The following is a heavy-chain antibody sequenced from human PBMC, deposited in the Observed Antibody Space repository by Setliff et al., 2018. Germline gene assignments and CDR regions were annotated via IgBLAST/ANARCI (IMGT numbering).Heavy chain of an antibody. J-gene: IGHJ2*01. CDR3: ARSRTIAVKGGVFAG. CDR1: GASISSDGYY. V-gene: IGHV4-31*03. Sequence: SETLSLTCSVSGASISSDGYYWSWIRQYPGKGLEWIGYIYYSGSTYYNPSLKSRVTISLDTSENQFSLELTSVTAADTAVYYCARSRTIAVKGGVFAGWGRGTLVTVSS. CDR2: IYYSGST. D-gene: IGHD6-19*01.